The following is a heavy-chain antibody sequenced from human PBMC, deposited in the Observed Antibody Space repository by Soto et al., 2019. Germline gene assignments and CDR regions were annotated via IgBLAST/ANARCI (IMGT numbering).Heavy chain of an antibody. V-gene: IGHV5-51*01. J-gene: IGHJ6*01. CDR3: ARHRRGVTTDYCYVMDV. CDR1: GYSFTSYW. Sequence: PGESLKISCKGSGYSFTSYWIGWVRQMPGKGLEWMGIIYPGDSDTRYSPSFQGQVTISADKSISTAYLQWSSLKASDTAMYYCARHRRGVTTDYCYVMDVWGQGTTVTVSS. CDR2: IYPGDSDT. D-gene: IGHD4-17*01.